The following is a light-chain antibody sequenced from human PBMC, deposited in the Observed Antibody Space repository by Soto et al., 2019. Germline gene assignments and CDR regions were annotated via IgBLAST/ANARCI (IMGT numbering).Light chain of an antibody. CDR2: RNN. J-gene: IGLJ2*01. Sequence: QSVLTQPPSASGTPGQRVTISCSGSSSNIGSNYVYWYQQLPGTAPKLPLYRNNQRPSGVPDRFSGSKSGTSASLAISGLRSEDEAYYYCAAWDDSLSRVFGGGTKVTVL. V-gene: IGLV1-47*01. CDR1: SSNIGSNY. CDR3: AAWDDSLSRV.